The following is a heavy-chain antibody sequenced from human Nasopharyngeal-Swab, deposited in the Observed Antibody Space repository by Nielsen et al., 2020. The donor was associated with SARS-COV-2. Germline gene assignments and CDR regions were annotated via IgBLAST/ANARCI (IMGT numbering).Heavy chain of an antibody. CDR1: GFTFSSYE. J-gene: IGHJ4*02. CDR3: ARKNYFDY. CDR2: IKQDGSEK. Sequence: GGSLRLSCAASGFTFSSYEMNWVRQAPGKGLEWVANIKQDGSEKYYVNSVKGRFTISRDNAKNSLYLQMNSLRAEDTAVYYCARKNYFDYWGQGTLVTVSS. V-gene: IGHV3-7*01.